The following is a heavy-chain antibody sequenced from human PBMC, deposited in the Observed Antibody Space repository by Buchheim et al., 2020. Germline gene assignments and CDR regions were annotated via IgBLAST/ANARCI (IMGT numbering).Heavy chain of an antibody. CDR1: GFTFSSYG. Sequence: QVQLVESGGGVVQPGRSLRLSCAASGFTFSSYGMHWVRQAPGKGLEWVAVIWYDGSNKYYADSVKGRFTISRDNSKNTLYLQMNSLRAEDTAVYYCARKEVYDSSGSESLSYYYYGMDVWGQGTT. CDR2: IWYDGSNK. D-gene: IGHD3-22*01. V-gene: IGHV3-33*01. J-gene: IGHJ6*02. CDR3: ARKEVYDSSGSESLSYYYYGMDV.